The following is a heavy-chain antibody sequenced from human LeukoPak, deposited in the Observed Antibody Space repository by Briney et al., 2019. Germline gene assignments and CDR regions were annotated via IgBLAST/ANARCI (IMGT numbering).Heavy chain of an antibody. CDR2: IYTGDTT. CDR1: GFSVSSNY. D-gene: IGHD6-19*01. Sequence: PGGSLRLSCAASGFSVSSNYMSWVRQAPGKGLEWVSIIYTGDTTLTADSVKGRFTISRDNDKNSLYLQMNSLRDEDTAVYYCASPLDYSSPRYWGQGTLVTVSS. CDR3: ASPLDYSSPRY. J-gene: IGHJ4*02. V-gene: IGHV3-66*01.